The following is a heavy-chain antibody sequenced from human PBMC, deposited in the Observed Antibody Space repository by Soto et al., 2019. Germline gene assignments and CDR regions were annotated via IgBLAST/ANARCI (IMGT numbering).Heavy chain of an antibody. J-gene: IGHJ5*02. V-gene: IGHV3-30-3*01. CDR2: ISYDGSNK. D-gene: IGHD5-18*01. CDR3: ARDHDTAMVTWFDP. CDR1: GFTFSSYA. Sequence: QVQLVESGGGVVQPGRSLRLSCAASGFTFSSYAMHWVRQAPGKGLEWVAVISYDGSNKYYADSVKGRFTISRDNSKNTLYLQMHSLRAEDTAVYYCARDHDTAMVTWFDPWGQGTLVTVSS.